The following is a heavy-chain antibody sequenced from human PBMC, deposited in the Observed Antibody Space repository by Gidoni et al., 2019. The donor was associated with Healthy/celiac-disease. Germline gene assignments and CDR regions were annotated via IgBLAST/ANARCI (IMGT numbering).Heavy chain of an antibody. Sequence: QVQLQQWGAGLLKPSETLSLTCAVYGGSFSGYYWSWIRPPPGKGLEWIGEINQSGSTNYNPSLKSRVTISVDTSKNQFSLKLSSVTAADTAVYYCARSSTVVTLGYYYYYGMDVWGQGTTVTVSS. CDR1: GGSFSGYY. D-gene: IGHD4-17*01. V-gene: IGHV4-34*01. J-gene: IGHJ6*02. CDR2: INQSGST. CDR3: ARSSTVVTLGYYYYYGMDV.